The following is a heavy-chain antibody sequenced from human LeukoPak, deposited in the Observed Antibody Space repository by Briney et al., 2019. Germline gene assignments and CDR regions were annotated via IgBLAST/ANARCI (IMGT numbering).Heavy chain of an antibody. CDR1: GGSISSGGYY. D-gene: IGHD2-2*01. V-gene: IGHV4-31*03. CDR2: IYYSGST. J-gene: IGHJ4*02. CDR3: ARVLGYCSSTSCRAIDY. Sequence: SQTLSLTCTVSGGSISSGGYYWSWIRQHPGKGLECIGYIYYSGSTYYNPYLKSRVTISVDTSKNQFSLKLSSVTAADTAVYYCARVLGYCSSTSCRAIDYWGQGTLVTVSS.